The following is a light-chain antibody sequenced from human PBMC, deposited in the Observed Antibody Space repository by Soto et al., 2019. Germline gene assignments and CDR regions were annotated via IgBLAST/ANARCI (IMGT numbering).Light chain of an antibody. J-gene: IGKJ1*01. CDR1: QNVRNNY. V-gene: IGKV3-20*01. CDR3: QGYGNSRT. Sequence: ETERTQSPGTLYVSAGERATLSKRASQNVRNNYIGWYQQKPGQAPRPLIYGASTRATGIQDRFSGTGSGTDFTLTISRLEPEDFPVYYCQGYGNSRTSGQGTQLDIK. CDR2: GAS.